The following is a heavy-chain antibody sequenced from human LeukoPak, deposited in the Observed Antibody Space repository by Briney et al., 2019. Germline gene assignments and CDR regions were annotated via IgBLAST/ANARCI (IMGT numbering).Heavy chain of an antibody. V-gene: IGHV4-38-2*02. J-gene: IGHJ4*02. CDR1: GYSISSGYY. CDR3: ASFNRFYYFDY. Sequence: SETLSLTCTVSGYSISSGYYWGWIRQPPGKGLEWIGSIYHSGSTYSNPSLKSRVTISVDTSKNQFSLELTSVTAADTAVYYCASFNRFYYFDYWGQGTLVTVSS. CDR2: IYHSGST.